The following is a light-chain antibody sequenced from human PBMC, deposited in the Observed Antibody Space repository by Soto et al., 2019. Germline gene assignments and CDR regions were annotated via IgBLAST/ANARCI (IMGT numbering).Light chain of an antibody. CDR3: QQRSDWPPLT. V-gene: IGKV3-11*01. Sequence: EIVLTQSPATLSLSPGERATLSCRASQSIASYLAWYQQKPGQAPRLLIYDASNRATGIPARFSGSGSGTEFPVTISRREPEDFAVYYCQQRSDWPPLTFGGGTKVEIK. CDR2: DAS. CDR1: QSIASY. J-gene: IGKJ4*01.